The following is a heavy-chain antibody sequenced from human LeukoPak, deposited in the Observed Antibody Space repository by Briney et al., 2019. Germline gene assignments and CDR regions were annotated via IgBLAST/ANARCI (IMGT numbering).Heavy chain of an antibody. CDR2: IYYSGST. Sequence: SETLSLTCTVSGGSISSYYWSWIRQPPGKGMEWIGYIYYSGSTNYNPSLKSRVTISVDTSKNQFSLKLNSVTAADTAVYYCARTTEGGYTYDYFYYYYMDVWGKGTTVTISS. CDR1: GGSISSYY. J-gene: IGHJ6*03. CDR3: ARTTEGGYTYDYFYYYYMDV. V-gene: IGHV4-59*01. D-gene: IGHD5-18*01.